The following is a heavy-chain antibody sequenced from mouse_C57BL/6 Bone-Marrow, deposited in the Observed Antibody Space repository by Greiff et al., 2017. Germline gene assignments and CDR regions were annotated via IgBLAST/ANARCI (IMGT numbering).Heavy chain of an antibody. CDR2: IWSDGST. V-gene: IGHV2-6*03. D-gene: IGHD2-4*01. CDR3: ASDYDGNYAMDY. CDR1: GFSLTSYG. J-gene: IGHJ4*01. Sequence: VQLQESGPGLVAPSQSLSITCTVSGFSLTSYGVHWVRQPPGKGLEWLVVIWSDGSTTYNSALKSRLSISKDNSKSQVCLKMNSLQTDDTAMYYCASDYDGNYAMDYWGQGTSVTVSS.